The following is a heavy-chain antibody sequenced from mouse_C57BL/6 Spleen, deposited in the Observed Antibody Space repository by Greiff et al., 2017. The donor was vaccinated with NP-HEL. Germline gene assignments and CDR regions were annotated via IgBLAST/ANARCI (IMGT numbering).Heavy chain of an antibody. D-gene: IGHD2-5*01. V-gene: IGHV7-3*01. CDR1: GFTFTAYY. J-gene: IGHJ4*01. CDR2: IRNKANGYTT. CDR3: ASNHYSNRYAIDY. Sequence: EVKLMESGGGLVQPGGSLSLSCAASGFTFTAYYMSWVRQPPGKALEWLGFIRNKANGYTTEYSAYVKGRFTISRDNSQRILYLQMNALRAENSATYYCASNHYSNRYAIDYWGQGTSVTVSS.